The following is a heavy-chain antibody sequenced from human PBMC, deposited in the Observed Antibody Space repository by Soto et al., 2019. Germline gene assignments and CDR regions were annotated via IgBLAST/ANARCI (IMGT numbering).Heavy chain of an antibody. J-gene: IGHJ5*02. V-gene: IGHV3-23*01. Sequence: GGSPRLSRSASGFPFCSYALSLGRPAPGEGLEWVSGISDSGGSTYYAHSVKGRLTISRDDSKNTLYLQMNSLRAEDTAVYYCAKDPSSWSSSWDNRFDPWGQGTLVTVSS. CDR3: AKDPSSWSSSWDNRFDP. D-gene: IGHD6-13*01. CDR2: ISDSGGST. CDR1: GFPFCSYA.